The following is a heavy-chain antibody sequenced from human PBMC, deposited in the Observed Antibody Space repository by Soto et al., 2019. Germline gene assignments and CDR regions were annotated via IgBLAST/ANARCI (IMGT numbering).Heavy chain of an antibody. CDR3: ARMASAGTLNWFDP. J-gene: IGHJ5*02. CDR2: MNPGSGKT. V-gene: IGHV1-8*02. D-gene: IGHD6-13*01. Sequence: AASVKVSCKASGYTFINFDISWVRQAAGQGLEWLGWMNPGSGKTGYASKFQGRVAMTRDASTGTSHPELSSLTSDDTAVYYCARMASAGTLNWFDPWGQGTLVTVSS. CDR1: GYTFINFD.